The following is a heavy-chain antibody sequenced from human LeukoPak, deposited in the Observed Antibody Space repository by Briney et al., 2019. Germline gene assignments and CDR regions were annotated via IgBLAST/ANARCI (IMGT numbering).Heavy chain of an antibody. CDR2: INHSGST. V-gene: IGHV4-34*01. J-gene: IGHJ4*02. Sequence: SETLSLTCAVYGGSFSGYYWSWIRQPPGKGLEWIGEINHSGSTNYNPSLKSRVTISVDTSKNQFSLKLSSVTAADTAVYFCARGPYCGGDCYFAYWGQGTLVTVSS. CDR3: ARGPYCGGDCYFAY. D-gene: IGHD2-21*02. CDR1: GGSFSGYY.